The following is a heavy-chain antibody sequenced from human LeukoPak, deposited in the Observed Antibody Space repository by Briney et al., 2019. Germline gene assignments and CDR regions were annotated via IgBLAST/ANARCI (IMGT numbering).Heavy chain of an antibody. CDR3: NRVTGDYYGSDEIYYFDY. CDR1: GFTFGDYA. V-gene: IGHV3-49*03. D-gene: IGHD3-10*01. Sequence: GGSLRLSCTASGFTFGDYAMSWFRQAPGKGLEWVGFIRSKAYGGTTEYAASVKGRFTISRDDSKSIAYQQMNSLKTEDTAVYYCNRVTGDYYGSDEIYYFDYWGQGTLVTVSS. J-gene: IGHJ4*02. CDR2: IRSKAYGGTT.